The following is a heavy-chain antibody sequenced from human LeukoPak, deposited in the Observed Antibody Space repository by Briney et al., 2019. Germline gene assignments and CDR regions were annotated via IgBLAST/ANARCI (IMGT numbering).Heavy chain of an antibody. Sequence: APVKVSGKASGYTFTSYAIHWVRQAPGQRLEWMGWISAGNGNTKYSQNFQGRVTFISNTSATTAFMELSSLRSEDAAVYYCARDSGSGSNDYWGQGTLVTVSS. V-gene: IGHV1-3*01. J-gene: IGHJ4*02. CDR2: ISAGNGNT. CDR3: ARDSGSGSNDY. D-gene: IGHD1-26*01. CDR1: GYTFTSYA.